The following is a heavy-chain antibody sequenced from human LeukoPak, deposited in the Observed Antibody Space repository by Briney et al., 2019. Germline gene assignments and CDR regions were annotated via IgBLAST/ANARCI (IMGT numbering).Heavy chain of an antibody. CDR2: IYYSGST. CDR1: GGSISSSSYY. D-gene: IGHD1-1*01. J-gene: IGHJ3*02. Sequence: SETLSLTCTVYGGSISSSSYYWGWIRQPPGKGLEWIGSIYYSGSTYYNPSLKSRVTISVDTSKNQFSLKLSSVTAADTAVYYCARYGLVGARYGDAFGIWGQGTMVTVSS. CDR3: ARYGLVGARYGDAFGI. V-gene: IGHV4-39*01.